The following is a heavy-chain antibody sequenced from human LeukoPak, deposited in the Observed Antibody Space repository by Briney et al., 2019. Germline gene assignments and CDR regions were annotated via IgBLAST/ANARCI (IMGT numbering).Heavy chain of an antibody. CDR2: IRYDGSNK. Sequence: GGSLRLSCAASGFTFSSYGMHWVRQAPGKGLEWVAFIRYDGSNKYYADSVKGRFTISRDNSKNTLYLQMNSLRAEDTAVYYCAKNQFKELRFPHCGSDYWGQGTLVTVSS. CDR1: GFTFSSYG. V-gene: IGHV3-30*02. D-gene: IGHD3-3*01. CDR3: AKNQFKELRFPHCGSDY. J-gene: IGHJ4*02.